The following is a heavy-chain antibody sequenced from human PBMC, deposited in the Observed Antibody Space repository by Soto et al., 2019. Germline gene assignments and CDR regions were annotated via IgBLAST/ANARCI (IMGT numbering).Heavy chain of an antibody. J-gene: IGHJ4*02. CDR3: AIWGVGATRDFDY. D-gene: IGHD1-26*01. V-gene: IGHV1-2*02. CDR2: INPNSGGT. Sequence: ASVKVSCKASGYTFTGYYMHWVRQAPGQGLEWMGWINPNSGGTNYAQKFQGRVAMTRDTSISTAYMELSRLRSDDTPVYYCAIWGVGATRDFDYWGQGTLVTVSS. CDR1: GYTFTGYY.